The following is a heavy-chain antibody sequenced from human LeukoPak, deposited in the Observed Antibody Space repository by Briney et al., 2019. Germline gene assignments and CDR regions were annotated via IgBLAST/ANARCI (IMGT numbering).Heavy chain of an antibody. CDR1: GYTFTGYY. V-gene: IGHV1-2*06. Sequence: ASVKVSCKASGYTFTGYYMHWVRQDPGQGLEWMGRINPNSGGTNYAQKFQGRVTMTRDTSISTAYMELSRLRSDDTAVYYCARDASARYSYGSDYWGQGTLVTVSS. D-gene: IGHD5-18*01. CDR2: INPNSGGT. CDR3: ARDASARYSYGSDY. J-gene: IGHJ4*02.